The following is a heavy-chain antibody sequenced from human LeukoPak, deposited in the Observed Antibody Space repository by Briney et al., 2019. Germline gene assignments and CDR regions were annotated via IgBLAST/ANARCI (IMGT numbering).Heavy chain of an antibody. Sequence: SVKVSCKASGGTFSSYAISWVRQAPGQGLEWMGGIIPIFGTANYAQKFQGRVTITADESTGTAYMELSSLRSDDTAVYYCAXAPGDYHNYYMDVWGKGTTVTVSS. V-gene: IGHV1-69*13. CDR3: AXAPGDYHNYYMDV. J-gene: IGHJ6*03. CDR1: GGTFSSYA. D-gene: IGHD4-17*01. CDR2: IIPIFGTA.